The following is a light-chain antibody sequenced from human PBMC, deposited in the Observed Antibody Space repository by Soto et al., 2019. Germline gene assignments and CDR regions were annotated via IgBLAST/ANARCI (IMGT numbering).Light chain of an antibody. Sequence: EIVLTQSPGTLSLSPGERATLSCRASQSVSSSYLAWYQQKPGQAPRLLIYDASRRATGIPDRFSGSGSVTDFTLTISRVEPEDFAVYYCQQYAYSPAFGGGTKVEIK. CDR2: DAS. CDR1: QSVSSSY. J-gene: IGKJ4*01. CDR3: QQYAYSPA. V-gene: IGKV3-20*01.